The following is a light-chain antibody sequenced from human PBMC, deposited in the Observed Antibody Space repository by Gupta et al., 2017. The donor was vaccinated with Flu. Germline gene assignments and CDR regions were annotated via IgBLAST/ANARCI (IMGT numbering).Light chain of an antibody. Sequence: PASLSASIGDRVTITCRTSESIRTYLNWYQQKDGKAPKLLIHATSVLQSGVPSRFSGSGSGTDFTLTISSLQPEDLATYHCQQSNSTPQTFGHGTKVHLK. CDR1: ESIRTY. J-gene: IGKJ3*01. CDR3: QQSNSTPQT. V-gene: IGKV1-39*01. CDR2: ATS.